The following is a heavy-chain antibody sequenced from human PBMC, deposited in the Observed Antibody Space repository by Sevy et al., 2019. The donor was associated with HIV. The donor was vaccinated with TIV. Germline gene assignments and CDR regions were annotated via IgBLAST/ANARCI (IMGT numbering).Heavy chain of an antibody. J-gene: IGHJ3*02. D-gene: IGHD3-22*01. Sequence: ASVKVSCKASGSTFSNDAISWVRQAPGQGPEWMGGIIPMFGTANYTQKFQGRVTITADESTRTVYMELSSLRSEDTAVYYCAREWGYYDSSGYSLDAFDIWGQGTMVTVSS. CDR3: AREWGYYDSSGYSLDAFDI. V-gene: IGHV1-69*13. CDR2: IIPMFGTA. CDR1: GSTFSNDA.